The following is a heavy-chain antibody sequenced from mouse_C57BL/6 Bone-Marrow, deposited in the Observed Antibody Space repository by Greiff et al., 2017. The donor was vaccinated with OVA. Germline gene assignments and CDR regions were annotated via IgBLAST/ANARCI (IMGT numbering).Heavy chain of an antibody. J-gene: IGHJ3*01. CDR3: ARFLGSSPPWFAY. CDR2: INPSTGGT. D-gene: IGHD1-1*01. V-gene: IGHV1-42*01. CDR1: GYSFTGYY. Sequence: VQLQQSGPELVKPGASVKISCKASGYSFTGYYMNWVKQSPEKSLEWIGEINPSTGGTTYNQKFKAKATLTVDKSSSTAYMQLKSLTSEDSAVYYGARFLGSSPPWFAYWGQGTLVTVSA.